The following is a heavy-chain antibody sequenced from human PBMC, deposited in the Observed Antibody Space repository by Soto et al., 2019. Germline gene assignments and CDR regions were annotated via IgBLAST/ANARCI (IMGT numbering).Heavy chain of an antibody. CDR2: ITSSISCI. Sequence: WGPLRLSCAAFGLTFSASSMPWVRQGPGKGLEWVSSITSSISCICYADSVRGRFTISSDDAKNSLYLQMTSLRVEQTAVYYCARDRGLEIYYFAPTADLFDYWGQGTLVSVST. V-gene: IGHV3-21*01. J-gene: IGHJ4*02. CDR3: ARDRGLEIYYFAPTADLFDY. CDR1: GLTFSASS. D-gene: IGHD3-10*01.